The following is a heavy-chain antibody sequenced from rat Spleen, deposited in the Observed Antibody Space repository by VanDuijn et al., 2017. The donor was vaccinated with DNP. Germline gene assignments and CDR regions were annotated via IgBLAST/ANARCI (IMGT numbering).Heavy chain of an antibody. CDR3: ARWSDYFDY. Sequence: EVQLVESGGGLVQPGRSMTVSCAASGFTFTNSDMAWVRQAPKKGLEWVATITYDGSNTYYRDSVKGRFTISRDNAKNTLYLQMNSLRSEDTATYYCARWSDYFDYWGQGVMVTVSS. J-gene: IGHJ2*01. CDR2: ITYDGSNT. D-gene: IGHD4-2*01. CDR1: GFTFTNSD. V-gene: IGHV5-7*01.